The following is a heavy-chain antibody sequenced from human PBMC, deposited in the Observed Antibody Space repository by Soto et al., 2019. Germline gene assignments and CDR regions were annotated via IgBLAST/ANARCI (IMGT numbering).Heavy chain of an antibody. CDR3: AREGYQSGSGTYSPHRYYGMDV. Sequence: QVQLVQSGSEVKKPGALVKVSCKTSGYRFTDYGISWVRQAPGQGLEWMGWISDYNGKTNYAQKLRGRIFMTTDTSTRTAYMELRSLRSDDKAVYFCAREGYQSGSGTYSPHRYYGMDVWGQGTTVTVSS. CDR1: GYRFTDYG. CDR2: ISDYNGKT. D-gene: IGHD3-10*01. V-gene: IGHV1-18*01. J-gene: IGHJ6*02.